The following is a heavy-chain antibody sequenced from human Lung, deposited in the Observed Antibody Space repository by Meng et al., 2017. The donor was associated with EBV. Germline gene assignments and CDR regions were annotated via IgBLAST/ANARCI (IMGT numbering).Heavy chain of an antibody. CDR3: ARVCYYDSSPEFDY. Sequence: VKPSDPLSLTHTASSCSSSCSSYFWCCIRQPPGQGLEWIGSIYYSGGTDYNPSLKSRVTISVDTSRNQFSLTLSSVTAADTAVYYCARVCYYDSSPEFDYWGQGTLVTVSS. D-gene: IGHD3-22*01. CDR2: IYYSGGT. J-gene: IGHJ4*02. V-gene: IGHV4-39*07. CDR1: SCSSSCSSYF.